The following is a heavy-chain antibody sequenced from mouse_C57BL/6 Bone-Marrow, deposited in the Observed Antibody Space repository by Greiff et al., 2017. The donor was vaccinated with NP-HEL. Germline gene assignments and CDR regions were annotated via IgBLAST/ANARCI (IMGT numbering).Heavy chain of an antibody. Sequence: VHLVESGAELVRPGASVTLSCKASGYTFTDYEMHWVKQTPVHGLEWIGAIDPETGGTAYNQKFKGKAILTADKSSSTAYMELRSLTSEDSAVYYCTRDYGSSYDWYFDVWGTGTTVTVSS. CDR2: IDPETGGT. V-gene: IGHV1-15*01. D-gene: IGHD1-1*01. J-gene: IGHJ1*03. CDR1: GYTFTDYE. CDR3: TRDYGSSYDWYFDV.